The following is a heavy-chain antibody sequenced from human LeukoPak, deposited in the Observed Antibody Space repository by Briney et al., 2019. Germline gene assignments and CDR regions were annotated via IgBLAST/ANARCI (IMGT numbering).Heavy chain of an antibody. Sequence: SQTLSLTCTVSGGSISSGGYYWSWIRQHPGKGLEWIGYIYYSGSTYYNPSLKSRVTISVDTSKNQFSLKLSSVTAADTAVYYCARGERYFDWLHPGYYYGMDVWGQGTTVTVSS. CDR1: GGSISSGGYY. V-gene: IGHV4-31*03. CDR2: IYYSGST. D-gene: IGHD3-9*01. CDR3: ARGERYFDWLHPGYYYGMDV. J-gene: IGHJ6*02.